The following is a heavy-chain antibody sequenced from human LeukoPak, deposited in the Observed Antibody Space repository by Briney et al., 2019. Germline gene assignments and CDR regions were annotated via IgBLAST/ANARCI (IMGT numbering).Heavy chain of an antibody. CDR1: GGSMSSTSYY. J-gene: IGHJ4*02. CDR3: ARSATVTTGYFDY. Sequence: PSETLSLTCTVSGGSMSSTSYYWGWIRQPPGKGLEWIGSIYYSGSTYYNPSLKSRVTISIDTSKNLFSLKLDSLTAADTAVYYCARSATVTTGYFDYWDRGTLVAVSP. D-gene: IGHD4-17*01. CDR2: IYYSGST. V-gene: IGHV4-39*07.